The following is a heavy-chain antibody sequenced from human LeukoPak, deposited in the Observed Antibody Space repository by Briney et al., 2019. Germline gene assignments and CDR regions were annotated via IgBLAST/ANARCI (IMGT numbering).Heavy chain of an antibody. CDR2: IRYDGSNK. J-gene: IGHJ4*02. D-gene: IGHD2-2*03. Sequence: GGSLRLSCAASGFTFSSYGMHWVRQAPGKGLEWVAFIRYDGSNKYYADSVKGRFTISRDNSKNTLYLQMNSLRAEDTAVYYCANLDIVVVPAAHPYYFDYWGQGTLVTVSS. CDR3: ANLDIVVVPAAHPYYFDY. V-gene: IGHV3-30*02. CDR1: GFTFSSYG.